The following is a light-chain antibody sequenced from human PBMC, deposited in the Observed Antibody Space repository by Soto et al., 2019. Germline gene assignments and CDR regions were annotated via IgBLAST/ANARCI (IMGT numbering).Light chain of an antibody. J-gene: IGKJ4*01. CDR1: QGISSR. V-gene: IGKV1-12*01. Sequence: DLQMTQSPSSVSASAGDRVTITCRASQGISSRLAWYQQKPGKAPNLLIYAASNLQSGVPSRFSGSGSETDFTLTFGSLQPEDFATYYCQQANSFPLTFGGGTKVEIK. CDR2: AAS. CDR3: QQANSFPLT.